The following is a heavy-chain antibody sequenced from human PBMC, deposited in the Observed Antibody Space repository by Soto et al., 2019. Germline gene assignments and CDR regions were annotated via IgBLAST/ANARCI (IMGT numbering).Heavy chain of an antibody. J-gene: IGHJ6*02. CDR3: ARDDVVPAAISLLWYYYGMDV. Sequence: SLRLSCAASGFTFSSYWMSWVRQAPGKGLEWVANIKQDGSEKYYVDSVKGRFTISRDNAKNSLYLQMNSLRAEDTAVYYCARDDVVPAAISLLWYYYGMDVWGQGTTVTVSS. CDR2: IKQDGSEK. D-gene: IGHD2-2*02. V-gene: IGHV3-7*01. CDR1: GFTFSSYW.